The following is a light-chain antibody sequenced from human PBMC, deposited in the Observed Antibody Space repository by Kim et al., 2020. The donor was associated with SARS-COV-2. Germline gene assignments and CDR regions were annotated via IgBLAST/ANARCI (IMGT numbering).Light chain of an antibody. CDR2: GNN. J-gene: IGLJ2*01. V-gene: IGLV3-19*01. CDR1: SLRTYY. Sequence: SSALTQDPAVSVALGQTVRITCQGDSLRTYYTTWFQQKPRQDPIVVFYGNNNRTSGIPDRFSGSSSGNTASLTITATQAGDEADYYCNSRDNNDNVLFGGGTQLTVL. CDR3: NSRDNNDNVL.